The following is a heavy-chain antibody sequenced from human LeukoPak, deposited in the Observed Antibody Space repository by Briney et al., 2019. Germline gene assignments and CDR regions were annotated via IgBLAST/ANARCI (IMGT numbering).Heavy chain of an antibody. CDR3: ARGGSSTSYYYYYMDV. J-gene: IGHJ6*03. CDR2: INPKSGGT. V-gene: IGHV1-2*02. CDR1: GYTFSGYY. D-gene: IGHD2-2*01. Sequence: ASVKVSCKASGYTFSGYYIHWVRQAPGQGLEWMGWINPKSGGTNYAQKFQGRVTMTRDTSISTAYMELSRLRSDDTAVYYCARGGSSTSYYYYYMDVWGKGTTVTISS.